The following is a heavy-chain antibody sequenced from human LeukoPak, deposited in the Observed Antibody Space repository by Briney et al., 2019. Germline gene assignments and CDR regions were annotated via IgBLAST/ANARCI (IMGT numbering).Heavy chain of an antibody. J-gene: IGHJ5*02. CDR3: ASAGGIAVAGTYWFDP. Sequence: ASVKVSCKVSGYTLTELSMHWVRQAPGKGLEWMGGFDPEDGETIYAQKFQGRVTMTEDTSTDTAYMELSSLRSEDTAVYYCASAGGIAVAGTYWFDPWGQGILVTVSS. CDR1: GYTLTELS. D-gene: IGHD6-19*01. V-gene: IGHV1-24*01. CDR2: FDPEDGET.